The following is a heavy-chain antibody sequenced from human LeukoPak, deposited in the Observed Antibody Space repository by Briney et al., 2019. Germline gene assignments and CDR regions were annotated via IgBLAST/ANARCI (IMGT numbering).Heavy chain of an antibody. V-gene: IGHV3-66*01. CDR3: ARDSSSHSFDY. CDR2: IYTGGTT. CDR1: GLTVSSNH. J-gene: IGHJ4*02. Sequence: PGGALRLSCAASGLTVSSNHMNWVRQAPGKGLEWVSIIYTGGTTHYADSLKGRLTISRDDSQNTFDLQMNSLRAEDTAVYYCARDSSSHSFDYWGQGTLVTVSS. D-gene: IGHD6-6*01.